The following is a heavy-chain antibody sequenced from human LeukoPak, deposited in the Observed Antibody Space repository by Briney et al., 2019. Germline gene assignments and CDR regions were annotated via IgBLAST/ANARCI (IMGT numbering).Heavy chain of an antibody. J-gene: IGHJ5*02. CDR1: GGSISSGGYY. CDR3: ARAVRGGYNWFDP. CDR2: IYYSGST. Sequence: PSETLSLTCTVSGGSISSGGYYWSWIRQHPGKGLEWIGYIYYSGSTYYNPSLKSRVTISVDTSKNQFSLKLSSVTAADTAVYYCARAVRGGYNWFDPWGQGTLVTVSS. V-gene: IGHV4-31*03. D-gene: IGHD3-16*02.